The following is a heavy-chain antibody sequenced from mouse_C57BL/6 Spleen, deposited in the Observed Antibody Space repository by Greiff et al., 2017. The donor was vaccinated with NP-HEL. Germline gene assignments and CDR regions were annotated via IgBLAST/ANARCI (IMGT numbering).Heavy chain of an antibody. D-gene: IGHD1-1*02. CDR3: ARSDYGPCFAY. J-gene: IGHJ3*01. V-gene: IGHV1-19*01. Sequence: EVQLQQSGPVLVKPGASVKMSCKASGYTFTDYFMNWVKQSHGKSLEWIGVINPYNGDTSYNQKFKDKATLTVVKSSSTAYMELNSLTSEDSAVYYCARSDYGPCFAYWGQGTLVTVSA. CDR2: INPYNGDT. CDR1: GYTFTDYF.